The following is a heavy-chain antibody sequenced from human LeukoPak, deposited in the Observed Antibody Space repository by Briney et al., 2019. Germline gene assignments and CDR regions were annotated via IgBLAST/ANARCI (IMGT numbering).Heavy chain of an antibody. Sequence: SGRSLRLSCAASGFTFSSYGMHWVRQAPGEGLEWVAVIWYDGSNKYYADSVKGRFTISRDNSKNTLYLQMNSLRAEDTAVYYCVREVAYCSGGSCYSGIYYYYGMDVWGQGTTVTVSS. CDR2: IWYDGSNK. CDR3: VREVAYCSGGSCYSGIYYYYGMDV. CDR1: GFTFSSYG. V-gene: IGHV3-33*01. J-gene: IGHJ6*02. D-gene: IGHD2-15*01.